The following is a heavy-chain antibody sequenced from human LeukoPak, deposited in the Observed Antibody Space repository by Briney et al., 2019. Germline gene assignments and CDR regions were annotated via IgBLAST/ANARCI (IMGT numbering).Heavy chain of an antibody. J-gene: IGHJ4*02. CDR3: AREGPRTHYYDSSGYYVH. CDR1: GFTFSSNY. Sequence: GGSLRLSCAASGFTFSSNYMSWVRQAPGKGLEWVSAIYSGGSTYYPDSVKGRFTISRDNSKNTLYLQMNSLRAEDTAVYYCAREGPRTHYYDSSGYYVHWGQGTLVTVSS. D-gene: IGHD3-22*01. CDR2: IYSGGST. V-gene: IGHV3-66*01.